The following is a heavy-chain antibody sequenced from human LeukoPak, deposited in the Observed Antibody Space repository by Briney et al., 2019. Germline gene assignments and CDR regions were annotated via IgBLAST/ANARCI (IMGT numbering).Heavy chain of an antibody. CDR3: AKDHGSGSYVYYYYYMDV. Sequence: LTGGSLRLSCVASGFTFSSFGMHWVRQAPGKGLEWVAVISYDGSNKYYADSVKGRFTISRDNSKNTLYLQMNSLRAEDTAVYYCAKDHGSGSYVYYYYYMDVWGKGTTVTVSS. V-gene: IGHV3-30*18. D-gene: IGHD3-10*01. CDR2: ISYDGSNK. CDR1: GFTFSSFG. J-gene: IGHJ6*03.